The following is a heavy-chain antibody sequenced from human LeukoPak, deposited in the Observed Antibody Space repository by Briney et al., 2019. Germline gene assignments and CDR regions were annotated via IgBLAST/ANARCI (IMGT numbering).Heavy chain of an antibody. CDR3: ARALQRRYCGGDCPFDY. V-gene: IGHV1-69*05. J-gene: IGHJ4*02. CDR1: GGTFSSYA. Sequence: ASVKVSCKASGGTFSSYAISWVRQAPGQGLEWMGGIIPIFGTANYAQKFQGRVTITTDESTSTAYTELSSLRSEDTAVYYCARALQRRYCGGDCPFDYWGQGTLVTVSS. CDR2: IIPIFGTA. D-gene: IGHD2-21*02.